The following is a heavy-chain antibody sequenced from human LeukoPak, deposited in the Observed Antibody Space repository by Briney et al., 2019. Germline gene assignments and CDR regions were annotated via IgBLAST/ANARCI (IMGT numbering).Heavy chain of an antibody. Sequence: ASVKVSCKASGYTFTRHYMDWVRQPPGQGLEWMGIINPSGGSTSYAQKFQGRVTMTRDTSTNTVYMELSSLRSEDTAVYYCAREGYNFLTDYRQWGVFDYWGQGTLVTVSS. CDR2: INPSGGST. J-gene: IGHJ4*02. CDR3: AREGYNFLTDYRQWGVFDY. D-gene: IGHD3-9*01. CDR1: GYTFTRHY. V-gene: IGHV1-46*01.